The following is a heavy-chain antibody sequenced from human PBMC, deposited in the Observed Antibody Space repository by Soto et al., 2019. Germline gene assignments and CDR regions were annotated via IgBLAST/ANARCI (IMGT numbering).Heavy chain of an antibody. Sequence: QVQLQESGPGLVKPSQTLSLTCTVSGGSINSGNHHWNWIRQHPGKGLEWIGYISYSGSTSYNPSLSSRVTISVDTSKNQFSLKLSSVTAADTAVFYCARLSITSNGGWFDPWGQGTLVTVSS. D-gene: IGHD1-20*01. CDR3: ARLSITSNGGWFDP. J-gene: IGHJ5*02. V-gene: IGHV4-31*03. CDR2: ISYSGST. CDR1: GGSINSGNHH.